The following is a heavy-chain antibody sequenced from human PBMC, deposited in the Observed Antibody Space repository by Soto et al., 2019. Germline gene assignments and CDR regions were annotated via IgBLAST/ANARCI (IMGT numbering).Heavy chain of an antibody. D-gene: IGHD3-3*01. V-gene: IGHV5-10-1*01. J-gene: IGHJ6*02. CDR2: IDPSDSYT. Sequence: GESLKISCKGSGYSFTSYWISWVRQMPGKGLEWMGRIDPSDSYTNYSPSFQGHVTISADKSISTAYLQWSSLKASDTAMYYCARHLSDYDFGYYYGMDVWGQGTTVTVS. CDR1: GYSFTSYW. CDR3: ARHLSDYDFGYYYGMDV.